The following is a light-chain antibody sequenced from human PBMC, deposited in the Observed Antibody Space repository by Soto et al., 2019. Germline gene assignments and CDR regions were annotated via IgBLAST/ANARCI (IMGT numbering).Light chain of an antibody. Sequence: QSALTQPASVSGSPGQSISTSCTGTSSDVGKYKFVSWYQQHPGKAPKLIIYEGTKRPSGVSNRFSGSKSGNTASLTISGLQAEDEADYYCCSHAGSGTLVFGGGTQLTVL. J-gene: IGLJ3*02. V-gene: IGLV2-23*01. CDR2: EGT. CDR3: CSHAGSGTLV. CDR1: SSDVGKYKF.